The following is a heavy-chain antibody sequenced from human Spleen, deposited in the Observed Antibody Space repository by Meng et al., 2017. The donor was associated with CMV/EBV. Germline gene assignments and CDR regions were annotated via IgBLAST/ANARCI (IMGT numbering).Heavy chain of an antibody. CDR2: INHSGST. CDR3: ARFGCSSTSCYTRYYYYYGMDV. V-gene: IGHV4-34*01. Sequence: SETLSLTCAVYGGSFSHYYLTWIRQPPGKGLEWIGEINHSGSTNYNPSLKSRVTISVDTSKNQFSLKLSSVTAADTAVYYCARFGCSSTSCYTRYYYYYGMDVWGQGTTVTVSS. D-gene: IGHD2-2*02. J-gene: IGHJ6*02. CDR1: GGSFSHYY.